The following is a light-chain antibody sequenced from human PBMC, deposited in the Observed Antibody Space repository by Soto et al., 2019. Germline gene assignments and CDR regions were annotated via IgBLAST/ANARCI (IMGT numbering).Light chain of an antibody. V-gene: IGKV1-5*03. CDR3: QQYHSYSRT. CDR1: QTIFSW. CDR2: KAS. Sequence: DIQMTQSPSTLSASVGDRVTITGRASQTIFSWLAWYQQKPGTPPKLLIYKASTLQSGVPSRFSGSGSGTEFTLTISSLQPDDIATYYCQQYHSYSRTFGQGTKVDI. J-gene: IGKJ1*01.